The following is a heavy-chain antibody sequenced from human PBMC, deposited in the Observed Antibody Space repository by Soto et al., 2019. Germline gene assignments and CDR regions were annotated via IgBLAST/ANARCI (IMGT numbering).Heavy chain of an antibody. V-gene: IGHV4-31*03. CDR1: GGSISSGGYY. Sequence: QVQLQESGPGLVKPSQTLSLTCTVSGGSISSGGYYWSWIRQHPGKGLEWIGYIYYSGSTYYNPSLKSRVTISVDTSKNRFSLKLSSVAAADTAVYYCARWGLPRYCGGDCLSDYWGQGTLVTVSS. J-gene: IGHJ4*02. CDR3: ARWGLPRYCGGDCLSDY. D-gene: IGHD2-21*02. CDR2: IYYSGST.